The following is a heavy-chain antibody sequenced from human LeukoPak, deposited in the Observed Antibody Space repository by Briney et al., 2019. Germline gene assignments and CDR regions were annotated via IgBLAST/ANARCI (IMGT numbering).Heavy chain of an antibody. D-gene: IGHD4-17*01. Sequence: SETLSLTCAVYGGSFSGYYWSWIRQPPGKGLEWIGEINHSGSTYYNPSLKSRVTISVDTSKNQFSLKLSSVTAADTAVYYCARSTVTSFDYWGQGTLVTVSS. CDR3: ARSTVTSFDY. J-gene: IGHJ4*02. CDR2: INHSGST. CDR1: GGSFSGYY. V-gene: IGHV4-34*01.